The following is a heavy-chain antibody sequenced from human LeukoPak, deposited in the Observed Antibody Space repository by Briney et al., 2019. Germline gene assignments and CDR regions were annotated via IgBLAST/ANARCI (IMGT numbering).Heavy chain of an antibody. J-gene: IGHJ4*02. Sequence: SETLSLTCTVSGDSISSYYWSWIRQPPGKGLEWIGYIYYSGSTKYNPSLKSRVTISVDTSKNQFSLKLSSVTAADTAVYYCASRSSIWSGYQDTLYYFDSWGQGTLVIVSS. CDR2: IYYSGST. CDR1: GDSISSYY. V-gene: IGHV4-59*01. D-gene: IGHD3-3*01. CDR3: ASRSSIWSGYQDTLYYFDS.